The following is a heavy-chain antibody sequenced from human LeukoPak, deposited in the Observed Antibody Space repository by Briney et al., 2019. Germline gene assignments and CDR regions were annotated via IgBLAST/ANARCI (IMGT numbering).Heavy chain of an antibody. CDR3: AREYDSRPRFDS. D-gene: IGHD6-13*01. CDR2: IWSNGDYI. J-gene: IGHJ4*02. Sequence: PGGSLRLSCAGSGDGFTRHTMNWVRRAPGKGLEWIAYIWSNGDYIYYPDSVKGRFTISRDNARTSVYLQMNSLRVEDTAIYYCAREYDSRPRFDSWGPGTLVTASS. CDR1: GDGFTRHT. V-gene: IGHV3-21*05.